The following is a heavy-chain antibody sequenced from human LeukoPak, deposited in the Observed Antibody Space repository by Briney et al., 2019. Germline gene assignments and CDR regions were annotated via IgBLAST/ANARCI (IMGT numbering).Heavy chain of an antibody. D-gene: IGHD2-2*01. J-gene: IGHJ4*02. V-gene: IGHV3-66*01. Sequence: GGSLRLSCAASGFTVSSNYMSWVRQAPGKGLEWVSVIYSGGSTYYADSVKGRFTISRDTSKNTLYLQMNSLPAADTAVYYCARRGLVPAATRSLPHFDYWGQGTLVTVSS. CDR1: GFTVSSNY. CDR2: IYSGGST. CDR3: ARRGLVPAATRSLPHFDY.